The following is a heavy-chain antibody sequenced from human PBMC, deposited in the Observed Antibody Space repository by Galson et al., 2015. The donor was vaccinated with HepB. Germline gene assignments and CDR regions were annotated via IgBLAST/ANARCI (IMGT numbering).Heavy chain of an antibody. CDR2: FSSDGRTI. Sequence: SLRLSCAASGFTFSTSTMNWLRQAPGKGLEWVSYFSSDGRTIYYADSVKGRFTISRDNAKNSLYLQMSSLRTEDTARYYCARVGFDPRGYSSYWYFDFWGRGTLVAVS. CDR1: GFTFSTST. CDR3: ARVGFDPRGYSSYWYFDF. V-gene: IGHV3-48*04. J-gene: IGHJ2*01. D-gene: IGHD3-22*01.